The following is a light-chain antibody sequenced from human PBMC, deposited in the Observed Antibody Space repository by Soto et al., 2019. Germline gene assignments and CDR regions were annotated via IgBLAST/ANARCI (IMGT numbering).Light chain of an antibody. CDR2: GAS. CDR3: QQYGSSTAT. Sequence: EIVLTQSPDTRSLSPGERATLSCRASQSVSRRYLAWYQQKPCQAPRLLIYGASSRATGIPDRFSGSGSGTDFTLTISRLETEDFAVYYCQQYGSSTATFGGGTKVDIK. J-gene: IGKJ4*01. CDR1: QSVSRRY. V-gene: IGKV3-20*01.